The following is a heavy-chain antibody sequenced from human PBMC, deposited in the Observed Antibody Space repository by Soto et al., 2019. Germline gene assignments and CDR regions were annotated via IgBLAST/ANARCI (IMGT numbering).Heavy chain of an antibody. CDR3: ARGPSGDKVHY. V-gene: IGHV4-59*12. Sequence: SETLSLTCTVPGGSISRCCWSWIRQPPGKGLEWIEYIYCSGSTNCNPSLRSQVTISLDTSKNQFSLKLSSVTAADTAVYYCARGPSGDKVHYWGQGALVTVSS. CDR1: GGSISRCC. J-gene: IGHJ4*02. D-gene: IGHD7-27*01. CDR2: IYCSGST.